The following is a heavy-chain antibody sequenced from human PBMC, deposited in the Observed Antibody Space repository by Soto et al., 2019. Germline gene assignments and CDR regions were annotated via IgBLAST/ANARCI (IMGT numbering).Heavy chain of an antibody. Sequence: PSETVSLTCAVNGGSFSAYYWTWIRQPPGRGLEWIGEIDHSGSTNYNPSLESRVTISIDTAKNRFSLNVTSVTAADTAVYYCVRGLRYSGMDVWGQGTTVTVSS. CDR3: VRGLRYSGMDV. J-gene: IGHJ6*02. V-gene: IGHV4-34*01. CDR2: IDHSGST. D-gene: IGHD2-15*01. CDR1: GGSFSAYY.